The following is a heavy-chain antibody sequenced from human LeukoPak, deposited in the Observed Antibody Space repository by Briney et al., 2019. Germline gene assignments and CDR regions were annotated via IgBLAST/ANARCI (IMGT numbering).Heavy chain of an antibody. CDR1: GFTFSDYY. J-gene: IGHJ2*01. V-gene: IGHV3-53*01. Sequence: GGSLRLSCAASGFTFSDYYMSWVRQAPGKGLEWVSLIYSDGSTYYADSVKGRFTISRDNSKNTLYLQMDSLRVEDTAMYFCTREKSVVVPSSYYYFDVWGRGTLVTVAS. CDR3: TREKSVVVPSSYYYFDV. D-gene: IGHD3-22*01. CDR2: IYSDGST.